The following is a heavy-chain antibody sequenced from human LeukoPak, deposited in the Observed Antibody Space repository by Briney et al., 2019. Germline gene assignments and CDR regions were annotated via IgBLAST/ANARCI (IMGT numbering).Heavy chain of an antibody. J-gene: IGHJ5*02. Sequence: RTSETLSLTCSVSGGSISSYYWSWIRQPPGKGLEWIGYISNIGSTNYNPSLKSRVTISVDTSKNQFSLKLTSVTAADTAVYYCARHLKRAFDPWGQGTLVTVSS. CDR3: ARHLKRAFDP. CDR1: GGSISSYY. CDR2: ISNIGST. D-gene: IGHD3-9*01. V-gene: IGHV4-59*08.